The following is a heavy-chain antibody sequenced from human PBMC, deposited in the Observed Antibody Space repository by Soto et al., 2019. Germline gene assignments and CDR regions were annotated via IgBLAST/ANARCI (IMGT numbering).Heavy chain of an antibody. CDR3: ARGGGFGESRFGMXV. CDR2: IIPIFGTA. CDR1: GGTFSIYS. Sequence: ASVKVSCKASGGTFSIYSISWVRQAPGQGLEWMGGIIPIFGTANYAQKFQGRVTITADESTSTAYMELSSLRSEDTAVYYCARGGGFGESRFGMXVWGQGTTVSVSS. V-gene: IGHV1-69*13. J-gene: IGHJ6*02. D-gene: IGHD3-10*01.